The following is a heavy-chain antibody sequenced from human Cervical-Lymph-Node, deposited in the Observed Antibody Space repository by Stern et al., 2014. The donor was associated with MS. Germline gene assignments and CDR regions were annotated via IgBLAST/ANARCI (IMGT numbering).Heavy chain of an antibody. V-gene: IGHV3-30*01. CDR3: ARGRWDLAARDAFDI. D-gene: IGHD1-26*01. J-gene: IGHJ3*02. CDR2: ISYDGSNK. Sequence: QVQLVESGGGVVQPGRSLRLSCAASGFTFSSYVMHWVRQAPGKGLEWVAVISYDGSNKYYADSVKGRFTISRDNSKNTLYLQMNSLRAEDTAVYYCARGRWDLAARDAFDIWGQGTMVTVSS. CDR1: GFTFSSYV.